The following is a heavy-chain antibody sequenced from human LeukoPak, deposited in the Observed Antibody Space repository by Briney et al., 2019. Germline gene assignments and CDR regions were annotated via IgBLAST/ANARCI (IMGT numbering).Heavy chain of an antibody. J-gene: IGHJ5*02. CDR3: AGALGYCSSTSCFAWFDP. Sequence: ASVTVSCTASGYTFTGYYMHWVRQAPGQGLEWMGWINPNSGGTNYAQKFQGRVTMTRDTSISTAYMELSRLRSDDTAVYYCAGALGYCSSTSCFAWFDPWGQGTLVTVSS. CDR2: INPNSGGT. D-gene: IGHD2-2*01. CDR1: GYTFTGYY. V-gene: IGHV1-2*02.